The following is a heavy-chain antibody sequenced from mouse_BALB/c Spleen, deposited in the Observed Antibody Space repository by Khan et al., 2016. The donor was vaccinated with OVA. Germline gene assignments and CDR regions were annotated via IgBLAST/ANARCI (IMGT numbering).Heavy chain of an antibody. CDR2: IWGGGST. J-gene: IGHJ4*01. CDR3: AKGVWSYYFALDY. V-gene: IGHV2-6-5*01. CDR1: GFSLTDYG. Sequence: VQLQESGPGLVAPSQSLSITCTVSGFSLTDYGVSWIRQPPGKGLEWLGVIWGGGSTSYNSALKSRLSISKDNSKSQVFLKMSSLQTDDTSMYYCAKGVWSYYFALDYWGQGTSVTVSS.